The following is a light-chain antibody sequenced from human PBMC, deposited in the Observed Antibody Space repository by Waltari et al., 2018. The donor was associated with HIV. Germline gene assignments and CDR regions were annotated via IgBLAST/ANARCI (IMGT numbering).Light chain of an antibody. V-gene: IGKV2-24*01. CDR3: MQGSEFPWT. CDR2: RVS. CDR1: RSLVHSNGNTF. Sequence: IVLSQAPLSLPVTLGQPASIFCKSDRSLVHSNGNTFLSWLQQRPGQPPRLLISRVSARVSGVPDKFSGSGAGTDFILNISRVDSLDVAVYYCMQGSEFPWTFGPGTKLDIK. J-gene: IGKJ1*01.